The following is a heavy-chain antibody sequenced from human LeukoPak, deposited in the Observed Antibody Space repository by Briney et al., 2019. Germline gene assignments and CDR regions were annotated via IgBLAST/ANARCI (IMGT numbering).Heavy chain of an antibody. CDR2: IYSGGST. Sequence: GGSLRLSCAASGFTVSSNFMSWVRQAPGKGLEWASVIYSGGSTYYADSVKGRFTISRDNSKNTLYLQMNSLRVEDTAVCYCALGLVTDYWGQGTLVTVSS. D-gene: IGHD3-9*01. J-gene: IGHJ4*02. CDR1: GFTVSSNF. V-gene: IGHV3-66*01. CDR3: ALGLVTDY.